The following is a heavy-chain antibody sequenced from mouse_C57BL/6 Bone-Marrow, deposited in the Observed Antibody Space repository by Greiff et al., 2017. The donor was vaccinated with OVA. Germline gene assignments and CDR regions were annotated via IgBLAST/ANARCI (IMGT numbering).Heavy chain of an antibody. CDR2: ISYDGSN. Sequence: DVKLVESGPGLVKPSQSLSLTCSVTGYSITSGYYWNWIRQFPGNKLEWMGYISYDGSNNYNPSLNNRISITRDTSKNQFFLKLNSVTTEDTATYYCAREGSWFAYWGQGTLVTVSA. CDR1: GYSITSGYY. J-gene: IGHJ3*01. CDR3: AREGSWFAY. V-gene: IGHV3-6*01. D-gene: IGHD3-1*01.